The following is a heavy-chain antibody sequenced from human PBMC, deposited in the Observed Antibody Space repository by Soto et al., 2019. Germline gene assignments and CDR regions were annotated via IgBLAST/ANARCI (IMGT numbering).Heavy chain of an antibody. V-gene: IGHV1-69*02. CDR1: GDTFTYYS. J-gene: IGHJ4*02. Sequence: QVQLVKSGAEVKRPGSSVKVSCKASGDTFTYYSINWVRQAPGLGLEWMGRINPILSMSNYAQRFQGRVTMTADKSTSTAYMELSSLRSEDTAIYYCASSYGSGYRAFDYWGQGALVTVSS. CDR3: ASSYGSGYRAFDY. D-gene: IGHD3-10*01. CDR2: INPILSMS.